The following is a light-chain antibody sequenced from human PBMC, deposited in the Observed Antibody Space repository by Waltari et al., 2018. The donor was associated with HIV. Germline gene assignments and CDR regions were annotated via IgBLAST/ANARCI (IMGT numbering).Light chain of an antibody. CDR3: MQALQTPT. CDR1: QSLLHSNGYNY. Sequence: DIVMSPSQLSLPVTPGVPASISSRSSQSLLHSNGYNYLDWYLKKPGQSPQLLIHLGSNRASGVPDRFSGSGAGTDCTLKISRVEAEDVGVYYCMQALQTPTFGGGTKVEIK. V-gene: IGKV2-28*01. J-gene: IGKJ4*01. CDR2: LGS.